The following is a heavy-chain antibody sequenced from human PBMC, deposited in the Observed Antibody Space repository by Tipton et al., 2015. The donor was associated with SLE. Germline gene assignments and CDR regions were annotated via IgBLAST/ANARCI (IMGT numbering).Heavy chain of an antibody. CDR3: ARAFFDYYDILTGYSPGAFDI. CDR2: IYYNGST. CDR1: GFTFSSSEI. V-gene: IGHV4-31*02. D-gene: IGHD3-9*01. J-gene: IGHJ3*02. Sequence: RSLRLSCAASGFTFSSSEIHWVRQAPGKGLEWIGYIYYNGSTYYNPSLKSRVTISVDTSKNQFSLKLSSVTAADTAVYYCARAFFDYYDILTGYSPGAFDIWGQGTMVTVSS.